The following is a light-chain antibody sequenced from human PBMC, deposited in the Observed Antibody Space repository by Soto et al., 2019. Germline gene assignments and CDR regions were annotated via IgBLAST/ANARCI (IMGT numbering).Light chain of an antibody. CDR2: DNN. CDR3: GTWDSSLSAGRDV. CDR1: SSNIGNNY. J-gene: IGLJ1*01. V-gene: IGLV1-51*01. Sequence: SVLTQPPSVSTAPGQKVTISCSGSSSNIGNNYVSWYQQLPGTAPKLLIYDNNKRPSGIPDRFSGSKSGTSATLGITGLQTGDEADYYCGTWDSSLSAGRDVFRTGTKVTVL.